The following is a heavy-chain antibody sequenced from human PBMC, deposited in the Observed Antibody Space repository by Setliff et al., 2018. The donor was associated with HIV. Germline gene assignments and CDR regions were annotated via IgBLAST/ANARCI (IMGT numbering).Heavy chain of an antibody. V-gene: IGHV4-61*09. CDR3: ARGNSRRLRVHYYYYYMDV. Sequence: SETLSLTCSVSSDSISSGSYYWSWIRLPAGKGLEWIGQIHTSGSTNYNPSLKTRVTISVDTSKNHFSLRLSSVTAADTAVYYCARGNSRRLRVHYYYYYMDVWGKGTTVTVSS. D-gene: IGHD4-17*01. J-gene: IGHJ6*03. CDR2: IHTSGST. CDR1: SDSISSGSYY.